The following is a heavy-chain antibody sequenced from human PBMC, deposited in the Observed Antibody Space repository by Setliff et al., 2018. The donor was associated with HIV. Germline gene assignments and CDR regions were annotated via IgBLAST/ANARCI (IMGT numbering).Heavy chain of an antibody. CDR3: ERSGPVWFGEPPYYFDS. Sequence: SETLSLTCGIYGGSFSDYYWSWIRQTPGKGLEWIGEINQSGRTNNNPSLRSRVTISVDTSKNQFSLKLSSVTAADTAVYYCERSGPVWFGEPPYYFDSWGLGTLVTVSS. CDR2: INQSGRT. D-gene: IGHD3-10*01. V-gene: IGHV4-34*01. CDR1: GGSFSDYY. J-gene: IGHJ4*02.